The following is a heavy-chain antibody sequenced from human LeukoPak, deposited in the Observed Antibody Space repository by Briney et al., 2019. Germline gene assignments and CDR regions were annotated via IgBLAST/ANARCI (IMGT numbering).Heavy chain of an antibody. CDR3: ARNPSVCSGGSCYSFDY. CDR2: IYYSGST. J-gene: IGHJ4*02. D-gene: IGHD2-15*01. V-gene: IGHV4-31*03. Sequence: TSQTLSLTCTVSGGSISSGGYYWSWIRQHPGKGLEWIGYIYYSGSTYYNPPLKSRVTISVDTSKNQFSLKLSSVTAADTAVYYCARNPSVCSGGSCYSFDYWGQGTLVTVSS. CDR1: GGSISSGGYY.